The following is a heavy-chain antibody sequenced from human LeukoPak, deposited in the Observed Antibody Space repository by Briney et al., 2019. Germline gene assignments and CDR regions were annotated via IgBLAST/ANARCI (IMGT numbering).Heavy chain of an antibody. CDR2: IYSDNT. J-gene: IGHJ4*02. D-gene: IGHD4/OR15-4a*01. CDR1: GFTVSSNS. CDR3: ARRAGAYSHPHDY. V-gene: IGHV3-53*01. Sequence: GGSLRLSCTVSGFTVSSNSMSWDRQAPGKGLEWVSFIYSDNTHYSDSVKGRFTISRDNSKNTLYLQMNSLRAEDTAVYYCARRAGAYSHPHDYWGQGTLVTVSS.